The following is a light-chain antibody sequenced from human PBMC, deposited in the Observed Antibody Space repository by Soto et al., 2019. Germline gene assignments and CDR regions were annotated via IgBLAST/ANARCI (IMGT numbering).Light chain of an antibody. V-gene: IGKV1-6*01. CDR1: QDISND. Sequence: AIQMTQSQYSLSASVGDRVTISCRTSQDISNDLDWYQQKPGKAPKLLIYAASRLQSGVPSRFSGSGSGTDFTLTISSLQPDDFASYYCQHYNSYSEAFGQGTKVDI. J-gene: IGKJ1*01. CDR2: AAS. CDR3: QHYNSYSEA.